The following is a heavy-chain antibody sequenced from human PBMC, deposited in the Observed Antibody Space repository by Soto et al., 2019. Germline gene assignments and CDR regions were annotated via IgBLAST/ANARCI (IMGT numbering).Heavy chain of an antibody. J-gene: IGHJ5*02. CDR3: ARAIFGSSWYSNWFDP. D-gene: IGHD6-13*01. Sequence: QVQLQLSGPGLVKPSQTLSLTCAISGDNVSSNTAAWNWIRQSPSTGPEWLGRTYYRSKWYNDYALSVKSRISISPDTSKNQFSLQLTSVTPEDTAVYYCARAIFGSSWYSNWFDPWGQGTRVTVSS. V-gene: IGHV6-1*01. CDR2: TYYRSKWYN. CDR1: GDNVSSNTAA.